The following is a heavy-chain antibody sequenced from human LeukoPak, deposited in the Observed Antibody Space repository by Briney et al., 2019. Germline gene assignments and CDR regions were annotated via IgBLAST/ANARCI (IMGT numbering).Heavy chain of an antibody. D-gene: IGHD1-26*01. J-gene: IGHJ4*02. CDR2: IKQDESEK. Sequence: PGGSLRLSCAVSGFTFSNYWMSWVRQAPGKGLEWVAHIKQDESEKYYVDPVKGRFTISRDNAKNSLYLQMNSLRAEDTAIYYCARDKIVGASKFDYWGQGTLVTVSS. CDR1: GFTFSNYW. CDR3: ARDKIVGASKFDY. V-gene: IGHV3-7*01.